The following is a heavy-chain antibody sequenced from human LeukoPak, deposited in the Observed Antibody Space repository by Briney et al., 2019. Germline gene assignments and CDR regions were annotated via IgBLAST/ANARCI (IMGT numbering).Heavy chain of an antibody. D-gene: IGHD3-10*01. Sequence: PGGSLRLSCAASGFTFSSYTMNWVRQAPGKGLEWVSSISSSSSYIYYADSVKGRFTIFRDNAKNSLYLQMNSLRAEDTAVYYCARNPSTVVRGADYWAQGTLVTVSS. CDR3: ARNPSTVVRGADY. V-gene: IGHV3-21*01. CDR1: GFTFSSYT. J-gene: IGHJ4*02. CDR2: ISSSSSYI.